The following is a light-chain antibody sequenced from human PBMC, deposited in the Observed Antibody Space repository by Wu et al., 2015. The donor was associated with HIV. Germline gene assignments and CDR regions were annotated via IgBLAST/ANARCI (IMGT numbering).Light chain of an antibody. J-gene: IGKJ1*01. CDR1: QSISNSY. CDR3: QQYGSSPWT. Sequence: EIVLTQSPGTLSLSPGERATLSCRATQSISNSYLAWYQQKPGQGPGLLIYGASKRATGIPDRFSGRGSGTDFTLTISRLEPEDFAVYYCQQYGSSPWTFGQGTKVEIK. V-gene: IGKV3-20*01. CDR2: GAS.